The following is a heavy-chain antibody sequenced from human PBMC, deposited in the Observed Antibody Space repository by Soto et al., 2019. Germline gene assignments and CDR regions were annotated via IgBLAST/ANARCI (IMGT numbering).Heavy chain of an antibody. CDR2: IYYNGDT. J-gene: IGHJ3*02. CDR3: ARFSGNAFDI. V-gene: IGHV4-39*01. CDR1: GGSISSSSYN. Sequence: SETLSLTCSVSGGSISSSSYNWDWIRQPPGKGREWIGTIYYNGDTDYNPSLKSRATISVDASDYQFSLKLGSVTAADTAIYHCARFSGNAFDIWGHGTMVTVSS.